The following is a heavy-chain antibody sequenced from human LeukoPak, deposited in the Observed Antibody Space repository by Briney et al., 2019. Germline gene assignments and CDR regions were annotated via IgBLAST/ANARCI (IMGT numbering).Heavy chain of an antibody. CDR3: ARDKGDYGDYYWFDP. Sequence: SQTLSLTCTVSGGSISSYYWSWIRQAPGKGLEWIGYIYYSGSTNYNPSLKSRVTISVDTSKNQFSLKLRSVTAADTAVYYCARDKGDYGDYYWFDPWGQGTLVTVSS. V-gene: IGHV4-59*01. J-gene: IGHJ5*02. CDR1: GGSISSYY. D-gene: IGHD4-17*01. CDR2: IYYSGST.